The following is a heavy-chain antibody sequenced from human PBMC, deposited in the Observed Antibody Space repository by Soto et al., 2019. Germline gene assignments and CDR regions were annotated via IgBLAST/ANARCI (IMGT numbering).Heavy chain of an antibody. D-gene: IGHD4-4*01. J-gene: IGHJ6*02. CDR2: IIPIFGTP. V-gene: IGHV1-69*01. CDR3: AWTVHSNYYYYGMDV. CDR1: GGTFTTYA. Sequence: QLQLVQSGAEVKKPGSSVKVSCKASGGTFTTYAISWVRQAPGQGLEWMGGIIPIFGTPNYAQKFQGRVTITTGESSSIAYMEVSSLRFEDTAVYYCAWTVHSNYYYYGMDVWGQGTTVTVSS.